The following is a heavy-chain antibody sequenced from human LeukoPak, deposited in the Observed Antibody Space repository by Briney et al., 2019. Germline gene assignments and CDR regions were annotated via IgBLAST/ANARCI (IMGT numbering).Heavy chain of an antibody. V-gene: IGHV3-7*04. D-gene: IGHD3-10*01. CDR1: GFTFSKFW. CDR2: MNQDVGEK. J-gene: IGHJ4*02. CDR3: GRNYLGSIDY. Sequence: PRGSLRLSCAAPGFTFSKFWMIWVRQAPGRGLEWVANMNQDVGEKYYVDSVKGRFTVSRDNAKNSLFLQMNSLTAEDTAVYYCGRNYLGSIDYWGQGTLVTVSS.